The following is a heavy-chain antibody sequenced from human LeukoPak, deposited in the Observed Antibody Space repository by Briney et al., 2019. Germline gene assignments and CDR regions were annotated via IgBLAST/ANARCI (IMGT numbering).Heavy chain of an antibody. CDR1: GFIFSRYE. CDR2: ISSSGNTI. CDR3: AKGDTTTPRHHFDY. V-gene: IGHV3-48*03. J-gene: IGHJ4*02. Sequence: HPGGSLRLSCTGSGFIFSRYEMNWVRQAPGKGLEWVSYISSSGNTIYYADSVKGRFTISRDNSKNTLYLQMNSLRAEDTAVYYCAKGDTTTPRHHFDYWGQGTLVTVSS. D-gene: IGHD2-21*02.